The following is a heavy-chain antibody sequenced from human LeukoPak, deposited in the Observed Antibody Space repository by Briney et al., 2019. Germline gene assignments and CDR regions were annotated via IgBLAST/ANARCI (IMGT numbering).Heavy chain of an antibody. CDR1: GFTFSTYA. Sequence: GGSLRLSCAASGFTFSTYAMHWARQAPGKGPEYVSDISSNGQSTYYADSVKGRFTISRDNSENTVYLQMGSLRAEDMAVYYCARGRWVDIVTHGFDYWGQGSLVTVSS. D-gene: IGHD3-9*01. J-gene: IGHJ4*02. CDR2: ISSNGQST. CDR3: ARGRWVDIVTHGFDY. V-gene: IGHV3-64*02.